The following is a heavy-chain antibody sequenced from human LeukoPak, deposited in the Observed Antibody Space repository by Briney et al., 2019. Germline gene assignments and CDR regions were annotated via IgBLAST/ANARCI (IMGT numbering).Heavy chain of an antibody. Sequence: GESLKISCKGSGYSFTSYWIGWARQMAGKGLEWMGIIYPGDSDTRYSPSFQGQVTISADKSISTAYLQWSSLKASDTAMYYCARGVDIVATIFINWFDPWGQGTLVTVSS. CDR1: GYSFTSYW. D-gene: IGHD5-12*01. J-gene: IGHJ5*02. CDR2: IYPGDSDT. CDR3: ARGVDIVATIFINWFDP. V-gene: IGHV5-51*01.